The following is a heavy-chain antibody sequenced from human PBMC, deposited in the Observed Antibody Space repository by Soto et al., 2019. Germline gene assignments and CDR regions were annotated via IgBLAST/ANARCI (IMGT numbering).Heavy chain of an antibody. J-gene: IGHJ4*02. CDR3: AREQVGGTFDY. CDR1: GYTFTSYY. D-gene: IGHD1-26*01. CDR2: INPSGGST. Sequence: QVQLVQSGAEVKKPGASVKVSCKASGYTFTSYYMHWVRQAPGQGLEWMGIINPSGGSTSYAQKFQGRVTMTRDTSTSTVYRELSSLRSEDTAVYYCAREQVGGTFDYWGQGTLVTVSS. V-gene: IGHV1-46*01.